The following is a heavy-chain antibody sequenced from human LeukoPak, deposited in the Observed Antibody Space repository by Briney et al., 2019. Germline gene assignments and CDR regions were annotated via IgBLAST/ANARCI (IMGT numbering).Heavy chain of an antibody. CDR2: IHSDGSST. V-gene: IGHV3-74*01. D-gene: IGHD1-1*01. CDR1: GFTFSNYW. J-gene: IGHJ3*02. Sequence: GGSLRLSCAASGFTFSNYWMHWVRQAPGKGLVWVSRIHSDGSSTTSADSVKGRFTISRDNAENTLYLQMNSLRAEDTAVYFCARGNAHAFDIWGQGTMVIVSS. CDR3: ARGNAHAFDI.